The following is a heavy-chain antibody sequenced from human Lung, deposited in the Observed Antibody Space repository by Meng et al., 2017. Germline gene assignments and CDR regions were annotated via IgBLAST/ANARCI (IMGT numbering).Heavy chain of an antibody. V-gene: IGHV1-69*01. D-gene: IGHD3-22*01. CDR2: IIPLFDTT. CDR3: ARALGLTTMMTY. Sequence: APLVQSGAGVKKPGSSVKVSCKASGGTFSSSAISWVRQAPGQGLEWMGGIIPLFDTTHYAQNFQGRVSITADESTRTAYMELSSLRSEDTAVYYCARALGLTTMMTYWGQGTLVTVSS. CDR1: GGTFSSSA. J-gene: IGHJ4*02.